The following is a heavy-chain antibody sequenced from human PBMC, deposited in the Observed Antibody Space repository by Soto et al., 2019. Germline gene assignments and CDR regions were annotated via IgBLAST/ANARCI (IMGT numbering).Heavy chain of an antibody. CDR3: ARPGIAVAGTGASWFDP. J-gene: IGHJ5*02. D-gene: IGHD6-19*01. CDR2: IYYSGST. Sequence: QLQLQESGPGLVKPSETLSLTCTVSGGSISSSSYYWGWIRQPPGKGLEWIGSIYYSGSTYYNPSLKSRVTISVDTSKNQFSLTLSSVTAADTAVYYCARPGIAVAGTGASWFDPWGQGTLVTVSS. CDR1: GGSISSSSYY. V-gene: IGHV4-39*01.